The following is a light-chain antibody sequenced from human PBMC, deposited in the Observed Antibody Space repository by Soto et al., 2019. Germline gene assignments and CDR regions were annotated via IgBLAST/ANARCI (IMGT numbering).Light chain of an antibody. CDR1: QSVSNY. V-gene: IGKV1-9*01. CDR2: STS. Sequence: IQMTQSPSSLSASFGDRITITFRASQSVSNYLNWYRQLPGKAPTLLIYSTSTLQSGVPSRFSGSGSGTDFTLTISSLQPEDFATYYCQQLNSYPITFGQGTRLEIK. CDR3: QQLNSYPIT. J-gene: IGKJ5*01.